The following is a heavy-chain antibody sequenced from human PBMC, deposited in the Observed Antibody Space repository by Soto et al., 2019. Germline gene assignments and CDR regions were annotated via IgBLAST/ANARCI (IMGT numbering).Heavy chain of an antibody. J-gene: IGHJ3*02. CDR1: GDSINNGEYY. V-gene: IGHV4-30-4*01. Sequence: QVQLQESGPGLLKPSQTLSLTCNVSGDSINNGEYYWSWFRQPPGKGLEWIGYIYYNEVTYYNPSLKRRPTISLETSKNQFSLQLTSVTASDTAVYYCARDHPVTTGAFDIGGPGTMVTVSS. CDR2: IYYNEVT. D-gene: IGHD1-1*01. CDR3: ARDHPVTTGAFDI.